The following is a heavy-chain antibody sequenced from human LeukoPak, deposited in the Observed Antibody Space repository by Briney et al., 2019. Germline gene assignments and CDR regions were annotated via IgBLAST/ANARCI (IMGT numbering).Heavy chain of an antibody. D-gene: IGHD4-17*01. J-gene: IGHJ4*02. CDR2: ISGSGGST. Sequence: GGSLRLSCAASGFTFSSYAMSWVRQAPGKGLEWVSAISGSGGSTYYAASVQGRFTISRDNSKNTVFLQMNSLRAEDTAVYYCAKGAQDYGDSTTDYWGQGTLVTVSS. V-gene: IGHV3-23*01. CDR1: GFTFSSYA. CDR3: AKGAQDYGDSTTDY.